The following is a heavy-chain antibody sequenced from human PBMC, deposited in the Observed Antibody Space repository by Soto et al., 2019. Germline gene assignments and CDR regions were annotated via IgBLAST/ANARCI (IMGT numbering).Heavy chain of an antibody. CDR1: GYSISSGYY. CDR3: ATLTYYYDSSGFGAFDI. Sequence: SETLSLTCAVSGYSISSGYYWGWIRQPPGKGLEWIGSIYHSGSTYYNPSLKSRVTISVDTSKNQFSLKLSSVTAADTAVYYCATLTYYYDSSGFGAFDIGGQGTMVPVPS. J-gene: IGHJ3*02. D-gene: IGHD3-22*01. V-gene: IGHV4-38-2*01. CDR2: IYHSGST.